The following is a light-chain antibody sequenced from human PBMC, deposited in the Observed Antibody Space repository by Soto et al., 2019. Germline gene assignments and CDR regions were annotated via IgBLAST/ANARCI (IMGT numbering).Light chain of an antibody. J-gene: IGKJ5*01. Sequence: IVLTQSPGTLSLSPGERATLSCRASQTISSSYLAWYQQKPGQAPRLLIYGASTRATGIPDRFSGSGAGTDFTLTISGLESEDFAVYYCQQYSNWPPITFGQGTRLEI. CDR3: QQYSNWPPIT. CDR2: GAS. V-gene: IGKV3-20*01. CDR1: QTISSSY.